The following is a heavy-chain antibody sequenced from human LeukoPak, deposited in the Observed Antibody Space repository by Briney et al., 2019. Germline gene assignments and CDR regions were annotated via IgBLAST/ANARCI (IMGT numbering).Heavy chain of an antibody. CDR3: VKGSFVVTPLPIDYFPQ. CDR1: DFTFSNYA. J-gene: IGHJ1*01. V-gene: IGHV3-23*01. Sequence: PGGSLRLSCAASDFTFSNYAMGWVRQAPGAGLERVSGISGSGERTYIANFGKGRFQIAKDNSKNMVSLQMNSLRAEDTAVYLCVKGSFVVTPLPIDYFPQWGQGTLVTVSS. D-gene: IGHD2-21*02. CDR2: ISGSGERT.